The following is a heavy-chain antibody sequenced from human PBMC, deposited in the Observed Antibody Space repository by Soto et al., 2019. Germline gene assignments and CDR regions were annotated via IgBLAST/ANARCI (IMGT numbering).Heavy chain of an antibody. Sequence: QVQLVQSGAEVKKPGSSVKVSCKASGGTFSSYAISWVRQAPGQGLEWMGGIIPIFGTANYAQKFQGRVTNTADKSTSTADMELSSLRSEDTAVYYCARGRRIVATPQSYYYYYGMDVWGQGTTVTVSS. CDR3: ARGRRIVATPQSYYYYYGMDV. D-gene: IGHD5-12*01. CDR2: IIPIFGTA. CDR1: GGTFSSYA. J-gene: IGHJ6*02. V-gene: IGHV1-69*06.